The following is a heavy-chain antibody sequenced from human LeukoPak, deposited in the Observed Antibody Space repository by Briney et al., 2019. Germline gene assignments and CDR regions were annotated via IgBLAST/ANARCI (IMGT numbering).Heavy chain of an antibody. J-gene: IGHJ4*02. CDR2: IYYSGST. D-gene: IGHD6-13*01. Sequence: SETLSLTCTVSGGSISSSSYYWGCIRQPPGKGLEWIGSIYYSGSTYYNPSLKSRVTISVDTSKNQFSLKLSSVTAADTAVYYCARVIAAARYYFDYWGQGTLVTVSS. CDR3: ARVIAAARYYFDY. CDR1: GGSISSSSYY. V-gene: IGHV4-39*07.